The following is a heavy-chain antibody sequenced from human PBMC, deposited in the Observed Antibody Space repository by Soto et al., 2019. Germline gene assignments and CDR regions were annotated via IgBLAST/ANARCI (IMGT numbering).Heavy chain of an antibody. CDR2: ISGSGGST. Sequence: GGSLRLSCAASGFTFSSYAMSWVRQAPGRGLEWVSAISGSGGSTYYADSVKGRFTISRDNSKNTLYLQMNSLRAEDTAVYYCAKGGGYSYGYGMDVWGQGTTVTVSS. V-gene: IGHV3-23*01. D-gene: IGHD5-18*01. CDR1: GFTFSSYA. CDR3: AKGGGYSYGYGMDV. J-gene: IGHJ6*02.